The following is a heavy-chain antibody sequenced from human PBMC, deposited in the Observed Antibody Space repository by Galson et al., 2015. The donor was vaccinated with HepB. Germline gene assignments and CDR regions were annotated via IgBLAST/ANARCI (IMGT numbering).Heavy chain of an antibody. CDR3: VKGGRAAQYYYYYEMDV. D-gene: IGHD3-16*01. J-gene: IGHJ6*02. Sequence: SLRLSCAASGFSIDDFSMHWVRQAPGKGLEWVSGISWHSGNIGYADSVKGRFTISRQNTKNSLYLQMDSLRVEDSALYYCVKGGRAAQYYYYYEMDVWGQGTTVTVSS. CDR2: ISWHSGNI. V-gene: IGHV3-9*01. CDR1: GFSIDDFS.